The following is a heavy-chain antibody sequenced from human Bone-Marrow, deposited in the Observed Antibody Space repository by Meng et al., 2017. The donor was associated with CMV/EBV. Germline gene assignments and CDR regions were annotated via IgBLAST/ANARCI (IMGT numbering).Heavy chain of an antibody. J-gene: IGHJ4*02. V-gene: IGHV3-53*01. CDR3: ARVDY. CDR2: IYSGGST. Sequence: GGSLRLSCAVTGFTVSTNYMSWVRQAPGKGLEWVSIIYSGGSTSYADSVKGRFTISRDSSKNTLYLQMNSLRAEDTAVYYCARVDYWGRGTLVTFYS. CDR1: GFTVSTNY.